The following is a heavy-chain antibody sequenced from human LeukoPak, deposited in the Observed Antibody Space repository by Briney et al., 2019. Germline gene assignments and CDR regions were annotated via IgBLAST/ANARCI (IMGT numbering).Heavy chain of an antibody. Sequence: GESLKISCKGSGYSFTSYWIGWVRQMPGKGLEWMGIIYPGDSDTRYSPSFQGQVTISADKSISTAYLQWSSLKASDTAMYYCVRGAVAGTRSNWFDPWGQGTLVTVSS. V-gene: IGHV5-51*01. J-gene: IGHJ5*02. D-gene: IGHD6-19*01. CDR1: GYSFTSYW. CDR3: VRGAVAGTRSNWFDP. CDR2: IYPGDSDT.